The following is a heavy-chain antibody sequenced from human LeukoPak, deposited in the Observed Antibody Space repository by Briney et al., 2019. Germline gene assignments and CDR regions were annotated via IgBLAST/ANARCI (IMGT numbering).Heavy chain of an antibody. D-gene: IGHD3-22*01. CDR1: GFTFSSYS. Sequence: PGGSLRLSCAASGFTFSSYSMNWVRQAPGKGLEWVSYISSSSSTIYYADSVKGRFTISRDNSKNTLYLQMNSLRAEDTAVYYCAKDEAMIVDSYYFDYWGQGTLVTVSP. CDR3: AKDEAMIVDSYYFDY. J-gene: IGHJ4*02. V-gene: IGHV3-48*01. CDR2: ISSSSSTI.